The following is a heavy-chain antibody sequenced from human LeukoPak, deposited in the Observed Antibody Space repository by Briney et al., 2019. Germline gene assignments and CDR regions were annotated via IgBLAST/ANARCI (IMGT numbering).Heavy chain of an antibody. CDR2: IIPIFGAA. D-gene: IGHD6-13*01. V-gene: IGHV1-69*13. J-gene: IGHJ5*02. Sequence: SVKVSCKVSGGTFSNNVINWIRQAPGQGLEWMGGIIPIFGAANHAQKFQGRVTITADESTSTAYMELSSLRSEDTAVYYCASSSWSENWFDPWGQGTLVTVSS. CDR3: ASSSWSENWFDP. CDR1: GGTFSNNV.